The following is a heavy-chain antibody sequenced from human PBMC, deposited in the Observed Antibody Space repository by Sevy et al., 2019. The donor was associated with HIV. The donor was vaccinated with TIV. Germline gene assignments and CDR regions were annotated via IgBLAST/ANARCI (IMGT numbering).Heavy chain of an antibody. Sequence: GGSLRLSCAASGFSVSSSYVTLVRQAPGKGLEWVSDISTDGSTYYADSVKVRFTISRDSSKNTLSLQMNSLRGEDTAVYYCARASRVTLILIVRIGWHFDLWGRGTLVTVSS. D-gene: IGHD3-22*01. V-gene: IGHV3-53*01. CDR2: ISTDGST. J-gene: IGHJ2*01. CDR3: ARASRVTLILIVRIGWHFDL. CDR1: GFSVSSSY.